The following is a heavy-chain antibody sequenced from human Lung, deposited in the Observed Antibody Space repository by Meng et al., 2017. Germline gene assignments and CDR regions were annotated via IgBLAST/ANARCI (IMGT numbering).Heavy chain of an antibody. CDR3: SGHIDY. CDR1: GFTFSNAY. Sequence: EVHLVGLGGGLVKPGGSIRLSCEGSGFTFSNAYMTWVRQGPGKRLEWVGRIKSKPDGETIDYAAPVKGRFTISRDDSKNTVYLQMNSLKTEDTAVYYCSGHIDYWGQGTLVTVSS. V-gene: IGHV3-15*01. D-gene: IGHD5-12*01. J-gene: IGHJ4*02. CDR2: IKSKPDGETI.